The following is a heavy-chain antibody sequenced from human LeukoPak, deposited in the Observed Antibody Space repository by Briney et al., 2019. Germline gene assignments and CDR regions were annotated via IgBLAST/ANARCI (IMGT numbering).Heavy chain of an antibody. CDR3: ARAYSGYYEYFDY. CDR2: IYYSGST. Sequence: SETLSLTCTVSGGSISSYYWSWIRQPPGKGLEWIGYIYYSGSTNYNPSLKSRVTISVDTSKNQFSLKLSSVTAADTAVYYCARAYSGYYEYFDYWGQGTLVTVSS. CDR1: GGSISSYY. D-gene: IGHD3-22*01. V-gene: IGHV4-59*01. J-gene: IGHJ4*02.